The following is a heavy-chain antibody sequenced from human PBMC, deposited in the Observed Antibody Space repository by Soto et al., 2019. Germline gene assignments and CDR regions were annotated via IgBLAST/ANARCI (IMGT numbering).Heavy chain of an antibody. Sequence: SVKISSNGSCYSYRSYVIVWVRQAPGQGLEWMGWISPYSGETRYAEKFQDRVTLTTDTSTKTAYMDLRNLKSDDTAVYWCARGPVAGSDFWGKGTLVTGTS. CDR3: ARGPVAGSDF. CDR2: ISPYSGET. J-gene: IGHJ4*02. CDR1: CYSYRSYV. D-gene: IGHD6-19*01. V-gene: IGHV1-18*04.